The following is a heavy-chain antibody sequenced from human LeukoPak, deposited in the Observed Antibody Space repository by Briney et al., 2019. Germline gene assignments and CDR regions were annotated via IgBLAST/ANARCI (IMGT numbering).Heavy chain of an antibody. V-gene: IGHV3-7*05. D-gene: IGHD3-16*01. CDR2: INQDGSEK. CDR1: GFTFSSYW. CDR3: LRDFDY. J-gene: IGHJ4*02. Sequence: GGSLRLSCAASGFTFSSYWMSWVRQVPGKGLEWVANINQDGSEKYYVNSVKGRFTISRDNAKNSLYLQMNSLRVEDTAVYFCLRDFDYWGQGTLVTVSS.